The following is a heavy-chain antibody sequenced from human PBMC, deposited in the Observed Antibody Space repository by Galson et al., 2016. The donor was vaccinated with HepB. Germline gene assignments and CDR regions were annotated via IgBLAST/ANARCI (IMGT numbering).Heavy chain of an antibody. J-gene: IGHJ6*03. D-gene: IGHD3-10*01. CDR2: IYYSGST. Sequence: LSLTCTVSGGSISSSSYYWGWIRQPPGKGLEWIGSIYYSGSTYYNPSLKSRVAISVDTSKNQFSLKLSSVTAADTAVYYCARHGSGSFNYYYYYYMDVWGKGTTVTVSS. CDR1: GGSISSSSYY. V-gene: IGHV4-39*01. CDR3: ARHGSGSFNYYYYYYMDV.